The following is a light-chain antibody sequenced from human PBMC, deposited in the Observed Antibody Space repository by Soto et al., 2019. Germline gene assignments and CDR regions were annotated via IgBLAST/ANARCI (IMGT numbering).Light chain of an antibody. Sequence: QSALTQPASVSGSPGQSVSISCTGSSSDVGAYHFVSWYQHHPGKAPKIILYEVTARPSGVSSRFSGSKSGNTASLTISGLQADDEANYYCISYTSSNTPYVVXTGTNVTV. CDR1: SSDVGAYHF. V-gene: IGLV2-14*01. J-gene: IGLJ1*01. CDR3: ISYTSSNTPYV. CDR2: EVT.